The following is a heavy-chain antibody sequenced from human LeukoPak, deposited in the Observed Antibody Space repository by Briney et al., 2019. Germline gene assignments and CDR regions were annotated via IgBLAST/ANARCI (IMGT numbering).Heavy chain of an antibody. Sequence: PGGSLRLSCVASGFTFSDYAMSWVRQAPGKGLEWVANIKHDGSETNYVDSVKGRFTISRDNAKNSLHLQMNSLRDEDTAVYYCARAMRSGYDYWGQGTLVTVSS. J-gene: IGHJ4*02. V-gene: IGHV3-7*02. CDR1: GFTFSDYA. D-gene: IGHD5-12*01. CDR3: ARAMRSGYDY. CDR2: IKHDGSET.